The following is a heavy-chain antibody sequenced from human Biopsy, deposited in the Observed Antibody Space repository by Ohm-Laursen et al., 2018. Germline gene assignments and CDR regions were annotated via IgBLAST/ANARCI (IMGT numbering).Heavy chain of an antibody. V-gene: IGHV4-4*07. CDR1: GDSIRNYY. CDR3: AGIVLGPTNGAFDI. D-gene: IGHD1-26*01. J-gene: IGHJ3*02. Sequence: PGTLSLTCTVSGDSIRNYYWSWIRQAAGKGLEWIGRIYPGGGTIYNPSLKSRVTMSVDTSKNHFSLNLNSVTAADTAVYYCAGIVLGPTNGAFDIWGQGTMITVSS. CDR2: IYPGGGT.